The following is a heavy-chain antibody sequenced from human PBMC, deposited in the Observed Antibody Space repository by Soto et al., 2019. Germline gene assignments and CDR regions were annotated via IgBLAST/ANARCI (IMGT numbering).Heavy chain of an antibody. D-gene: IGHD6-19*01. CDR1: GDSVAGHY. CDR3: ASQSSGWDRGYYGMDV. V-gene: IGHV4-59*08. CDR2: MHYTGFS. Sequence: PSETLSLTCSFSGDSVAGHYLTWVRQSPEKGLEWIGYMHYTGFSHYNPSLKSRLTISVDRSKNHFTLQLTSVTAADTAVYYCASQSSGWDRGYYGMDVWGQGTTVTVSS. J-gene: IGHJ6*02.